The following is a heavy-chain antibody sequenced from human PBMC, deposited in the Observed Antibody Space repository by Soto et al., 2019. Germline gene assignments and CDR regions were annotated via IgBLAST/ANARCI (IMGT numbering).Heavy chain of an antibody. J-gene: IGHJ5*02. CDR2: IPSRGRP. V-gene: IGHV4-30-4*01. Sequence: QVQLRESGPGLVKPSQSLSLTCSVSGASVAGGSYYWSCVRQPPGKGLEWIGYIPSRGRPFYNPSLTSRGTMSADTSKNQLSLQLTSVTAADTAFYYCARDTYSGYDFGLWGQGTLGTVSS. CDR1: GASVAGGSYY. D-gene: IGHD5-12*01. CDR3: ARDTYSGYDFGL.